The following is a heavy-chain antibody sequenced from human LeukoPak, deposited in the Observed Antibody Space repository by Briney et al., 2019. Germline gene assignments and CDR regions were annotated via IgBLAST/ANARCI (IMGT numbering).Heavy chain of an antibody. J-gene: IGHJ4*02. CDR3: ARGSKRWLQFPDY. D-gene: IGHD5-24*01. CDR1: GYTFTSYD. CDR2: MNPNSGNT. Sequence: ASVKVSCKASGYTFTSYDINWVRQATGQGLEWMGWMNPNSGNTGYAQKFQGRVAMTRNTSISTAYMELSSLRSEDTAVYYCARGSKRWLQFPDYWGQGTLVTVSS. V-gene: IGHV1-8*01.